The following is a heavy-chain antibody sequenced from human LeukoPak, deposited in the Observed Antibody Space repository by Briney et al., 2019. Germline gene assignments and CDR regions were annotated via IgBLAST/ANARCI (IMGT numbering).Heavy chain of an antibody. CDR1: GGSITIYN. V-gene: IGHV4-59*01. J-gene: IGHJ3*02. Sequence: SETLSLSCTVSGGSITIYNRSWIRQPPGKGLEWIGYIYYSGSTTNNPPLQSRVTITVATSKNQFSLKLSSVTAADTAVHYCARDVLYPRNDAFDIWGQGKMVTVSS. CDR2: IYYSGST. D-gene: IGHD2-2*02. CDR3: ARDVLYPRNDAFDI.